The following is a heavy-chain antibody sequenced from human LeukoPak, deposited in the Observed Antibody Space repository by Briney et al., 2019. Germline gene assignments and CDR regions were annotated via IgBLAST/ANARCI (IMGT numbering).Heavy chain of an antibody. D-gene: IGHD3-22*01. CDR3: AKSGSSGYYGTVY. Sequence: SGGSLRLSCAASGFTFSSYAMSWVRHAPGKGVEWVSGISGSGGSTYYADSVKGRFTISRDNPKNTLYLKMNSLRAEDTAVYYCAKSGSSGYYGTVYWGQGTLVTVSS. V-gene: IGHV3-23*01. CDR1: GFTFSSYA. J-gene: IGHJ4*02. CDR2: ISGSGGST.